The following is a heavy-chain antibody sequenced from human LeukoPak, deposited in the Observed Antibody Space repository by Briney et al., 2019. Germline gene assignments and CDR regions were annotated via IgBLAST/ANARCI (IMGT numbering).Heavy chain of an antibody. Sequence: SETLSLTCTVTGGSISLYYWGWTRPPPGKGLEWIGNIYHNCNTNYNPSLKSRVTMSRDTSKSQFCLKLSSVTGADTGVYCCARGGGWLPDYWGQGTLVIVSS. J-gene: IGHJ4*02. CDR1: GGSISLYY. CDR2: IYHNCNT. V-gene: IGHV4-59*01. D-gene: IGHD5-24*01. CDR3: ARGGGWLPDY.